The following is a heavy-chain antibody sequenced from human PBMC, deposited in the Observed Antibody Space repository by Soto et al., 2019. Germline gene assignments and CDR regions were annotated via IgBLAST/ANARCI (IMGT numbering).Heavy chain of an antibody. D-gene: IGHD6-13*01. Sequence: EVQLVQSGAEVKKPGESLKISCKGSGYSFTSYWIGWVRQMPGKGLEWMGIIYPGDSDTRYSPSFQGQVTISADKSISTAYLQWSSLKASDTAMYYCARHHSSSWDYYYYYGMDVWGQGTTVTVSS. CDR3: ARHHSSSWDYYYYYGMDV. J-gene: IGHJ6*02. CDR1: GYSFTSYW. V-gene: IGHV5-51*01. CDR2: IYPGDSDT.